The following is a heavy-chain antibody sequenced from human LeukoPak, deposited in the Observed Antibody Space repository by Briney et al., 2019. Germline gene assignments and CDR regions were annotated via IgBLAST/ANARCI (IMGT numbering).Heavy chain of an antibody. Sequence: SETLSLTCTVSGGSISSYYWSWIRQPAGKGLEWIGRIYTSGSTNYNPSLKSRVTMSIDTSKNQFSLKLSSVTAADTAVYYCARDAVVAGTVYYYYYGMDVWGQGTAVTVSS. CDR3: ARDAVVAGTVYYYYYGMDV. CDR2: IYTSGST. J-gene: IGHJ6*02. V-gene: IGHV4-4*07. D-gene: IGHD2-21*01. CDR1: GGSISSYY.